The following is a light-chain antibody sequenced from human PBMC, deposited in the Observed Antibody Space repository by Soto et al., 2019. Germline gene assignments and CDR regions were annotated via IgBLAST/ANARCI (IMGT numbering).Light chain of an antibody. CDR2: EGT. J-gene: IGLJ3*02. CDR3: CSYAGRTTWV. V-gene: IGLV2-23*01. CDR1: SSDVGSYTL. Sequence: QSALTQPASVSGSPGQSITISCTGTSSDVGSYTLVSWYQQHPGKAPKLVIYEGTKRPSGVSNRFSGSKSGNTASLTISGLQAEDEADYYCCSYAGRTTWVFGGGTKLTVL.